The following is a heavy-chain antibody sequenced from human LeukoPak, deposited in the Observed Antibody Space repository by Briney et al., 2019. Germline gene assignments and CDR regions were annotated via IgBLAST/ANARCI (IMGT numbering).Heavy chain of an antibody. D-gene: IGHD6-13*01. Sequence: SETLSLTCTVSGGSISTYYWSWIRQPPGKGLEWIGYIYYSGITNYNPSLKSRATISVDTSKNQFSLKLSSVTAADTAVYYCAKRGSNTWSDFDYWGQGTLVTVSS. V-gene: IGHV4-59*08. CDR3: AKRGSNTWSDFDY. CDR1: GGSISTYY. J-gene: IGHJ4*02. CDR2: IYYSGIT.